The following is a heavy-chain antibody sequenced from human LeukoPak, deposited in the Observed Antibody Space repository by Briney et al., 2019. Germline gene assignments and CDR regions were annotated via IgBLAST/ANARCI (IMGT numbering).Heavy chain of an antibody. Sequence: EASVKVSCKASGYTFTSYYMHWVRQAPGQGLEWMGIINPSGGSTSYAQKFQGRVTMTRDMSTSTVYMELSSLRSEDTAVYYCASPCGGDCYSVDYWGQGTLVTVSS. CDR3: ASPCGGDCYSVDY. CDR1: GYTFTSYY. CDR2: INPSGGST. J-gene: IGHJ4*02. D-gene: IGHD2-21*02. V-gene: IGHV1-46*01.